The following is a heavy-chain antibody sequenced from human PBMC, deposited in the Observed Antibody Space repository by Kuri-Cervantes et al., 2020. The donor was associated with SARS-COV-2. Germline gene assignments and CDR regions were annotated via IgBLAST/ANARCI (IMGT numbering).Heavy chain of an antibody. J-gene: IGHJ4*02. Sequence: KVSCKGSGYSFTSYWISWVRQMPGEGLEWMGRIDPSGSYTNYSPSFQGHVTISADKSISTAYLQWSSLKASDTAMYYCARLRICGGDCSPSFDYWGQGTLVTVSS. CDR1: GYSFTSYW. CDR2: IDPSGSYT. CDR3: ARLRICGGDCSPSFDY. V-gene: IGHV5-10-1*01. D-gene: IGHD2-21*02.